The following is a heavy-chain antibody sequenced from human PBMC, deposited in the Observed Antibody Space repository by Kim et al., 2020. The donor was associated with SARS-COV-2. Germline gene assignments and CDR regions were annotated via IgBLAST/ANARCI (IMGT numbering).Heavy chain of an antibody. Sequence: GGFLRLSCAASGFTFSSYAMSWVRQAPGKGLEWVSHISGSGGSTDYADAVKGRFTISRDNSKNKLYLQMNSLRAEHTAVYYFAKDESGYYGAGSYDLPPDYWGRGPLVTVPS. J-gene: IGHJ4*02. CDR1: GFTFSSYA. CDR3: AKDESGYYGAGSYDLPPDY. V-gene: IGHV3-23*01. D-gene: IGHD3-10*01. CDR2: ISGSGGST.